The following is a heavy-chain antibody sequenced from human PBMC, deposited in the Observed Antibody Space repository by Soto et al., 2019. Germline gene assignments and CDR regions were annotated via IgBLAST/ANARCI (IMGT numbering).Heavy chain of an antibody. Sequence: GASVKVSCKASGYTFTSYATHWVRQAPGQRPEWMGWINAGIGDIEYSEKFQGRVTITRDTSASTAYMDLSNLRFEDTAVYYCARDFSMWVVVPGYWGKGTLVPVSS. V-gene: IGHV1-3*01. CDR3: ARDFSMWVVVPGY. D-gene: IGHD2-15*01. J-gene: IGHJ4*02. CDR2: INAGIGDI. CDR1: GYTFTSYA.